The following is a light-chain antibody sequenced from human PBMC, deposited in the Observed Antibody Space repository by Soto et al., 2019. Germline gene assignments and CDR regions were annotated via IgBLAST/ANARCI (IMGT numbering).Light chain of an antibody. V-gene: IGKV1-27*01. CDR1: QGISNY. CDR2: AAS. Sequence: DIQMTQSPSTLSASVGDRVTITCRASQGISNYLAWYQQKPGXVPKLLIYAASTLQSGVPSRFIGXXSGTDFTPTISSLQPEDVATYYCQKYNSAAWTLGQGTKVDI. CDR3: QKYNSAAWT. J-gene: IGKJ1*01.